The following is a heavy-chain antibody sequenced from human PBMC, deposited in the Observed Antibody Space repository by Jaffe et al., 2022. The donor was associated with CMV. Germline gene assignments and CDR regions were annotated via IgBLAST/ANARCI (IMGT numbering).Heavy chain of an antibody. V-gene: IGHV4-39*01. D-gene: IGHD5-12*01. Sequence: QLQLQESGPGLVKPSETLSLTCTVSGGSISSSSYYWGWIRQPPGKGLEWIGSIYYSGSTYYNPSLKSRVTISVDTSKNQFSLKLSSVTAADTAVYYCARHVERWLQTRSLWYFDLWGRGTLVTVSS. CDR3: ARHVERWLQTRSLWYFDL. CDR1: GGSISSSSYY. J-gene: IGHJ2*01. CDR2: IYYSGST.